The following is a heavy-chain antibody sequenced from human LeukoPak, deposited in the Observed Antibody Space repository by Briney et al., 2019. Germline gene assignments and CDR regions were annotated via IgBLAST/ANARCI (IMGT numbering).Heavy chain of an antibody. J-gene: IGHJ3*02. CDR3: AREVPTDAFDN. D-gene: IGHD4/OR15-4a*01. Sequence: GGSLRLACAASGFTFTNYAMSWIRQAPGKGLEWVSSIPSDGRTYYTDSVKGRFTISRDISRNTLYLQMSSLRVEDTAIYYCAREVPTDAFDNWGRGTVVTVSS. CDR1: GFTFTNYA. V-gene: IGHV3-23*01. CDR2: IPSDGRT.